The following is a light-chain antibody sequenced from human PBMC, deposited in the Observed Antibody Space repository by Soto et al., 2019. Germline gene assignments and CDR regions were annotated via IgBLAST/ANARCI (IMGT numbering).Light chain of an antibody. CDR3: QQYNKWPLT. J-gene: IGKJ4*01. Sequence: EIVMTQSPATLSVSPGERATLSCRASQSVSSNLAWYQQKPGQAPRLLIYHASTRATGIPARFSGSGSGTEFSLTISSLQSEDFAVSHCQQYNKWPLTFGGGTKVEFK. CDR2: HAS. V-gene: IGKV3-15*01. CDR1: QSVSSN.